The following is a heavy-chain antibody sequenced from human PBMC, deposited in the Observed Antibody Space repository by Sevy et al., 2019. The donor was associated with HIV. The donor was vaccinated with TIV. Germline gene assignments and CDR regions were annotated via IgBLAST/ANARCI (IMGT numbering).Heavy chain of an antibody. D-gene: IGHD2-8*01. CDR3: ARGDYSATNGHFVDAFDI. J-gene: IGHJ3*02. Sequence: GGSLRLSCVASGVTVSNYWMSWVRQAPGKGLEWVANINQHGSQKCYVDSMKGRFCISRDNPNNSLYLQMSSLRTEDTALYYCARGDYSATNGHFVDAFDIWGQGTMVTVSS. CDR1: GVTVSNYW. CDR2: INQHGSQK. V-gene: IGHV3-7*01.